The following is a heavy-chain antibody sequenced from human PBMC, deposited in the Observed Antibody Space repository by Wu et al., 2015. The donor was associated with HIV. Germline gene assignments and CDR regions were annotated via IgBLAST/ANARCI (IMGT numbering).Heavy chain of an antibody. J-gene: IGHJ4*02. CDR2: INPSSGDT. CDR3: ARDPQEVSGWYTH. Sequence: QVQLVQSGAEVKKPGASVKVSCKASGYTFTGFYLHWVRQAPGQGLEWTGWINPSSGDTSYSQKLQSRVTMTRDTSISTVYMELSRLRFDDSAVYYCARDPQEVSGWYTHWGQGTLVTVSS. V-gene: IGHV1-2*02. D-gene: IGHD6-19*01. CDR1: GYTFTGFY.